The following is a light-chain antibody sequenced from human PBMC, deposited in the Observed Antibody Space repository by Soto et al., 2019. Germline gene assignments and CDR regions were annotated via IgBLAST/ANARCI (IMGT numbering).Light chain of an antibody. V-gene: IGLV2-14*01. Sequence: QSGLTQPASVSGSPGQSITISCTGISSDVGGYNFVSWYQLPPGKAPKLMIYEVSNRPSGVSNRFSGSKSDNTASLTISGLQTEDEADYYCSSYTSSSTYVFGTGTKLTVL. CDR2: EVS. CDR3: SSYTSSSTYV. J-gene: IGLJ1*01. CDR1: SSDVGGYNF.